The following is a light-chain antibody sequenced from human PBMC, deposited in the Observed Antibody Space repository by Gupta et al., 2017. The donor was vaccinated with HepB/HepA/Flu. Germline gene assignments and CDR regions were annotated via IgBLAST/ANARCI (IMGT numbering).Light chain of an antibody. Sequence: IAMTHSPASLAVSLGESATINCKASQSGWATSNNNNYLAWYQQRPRQPPKLLIDWASTREYGVPDRFSGRGSGTDFTLTISSLQAEDVAVYCCHQCPDDPCTLGQGTRLEMK. CDR3: HQCPDDPCT. CDR2: WAS. J-gene: IGKJ2*02. V-gene: IGKV4-1*01. CDR1: QSGWATSNNNNY.